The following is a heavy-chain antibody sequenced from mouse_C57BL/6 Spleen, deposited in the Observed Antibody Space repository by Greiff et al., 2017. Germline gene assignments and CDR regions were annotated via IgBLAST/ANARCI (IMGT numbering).Heavy chain of an antibody. CDR1: GFSLTSYG. V-gene: IGHV2-5*01. Sequence: VQLQQSGPGLVQPSQSLSITCTVSGFSLTSYGVHWVRQSPGKGLEWLGVIWRGGSTDYNAAFMSRLSITKDNSKSQVFFKMNSLQADDTAIYYCAKTLVYDGYYVAMDYWGQGTSVTVSS. CDR3: AKTLVYDGYYVAMDY. D-gene: IGHD2-3*01. CDR2: IWRGGST. J-gene: IGHJ4*01.